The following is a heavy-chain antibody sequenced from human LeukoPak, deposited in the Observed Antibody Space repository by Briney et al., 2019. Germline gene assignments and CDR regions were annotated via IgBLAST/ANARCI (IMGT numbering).Heavy chain of an antibody. CDR2: ISSSGSTL. D-gene: IGHD5-12*01. J-gene: IGHJ4*02. V-gene: IGHV3-48*03. CDR3: AGERGGYGFY. Sequence: GGSLRLSCAGSGFTFSSYELNWVRQAPGKGLEWISYISSSGSTLYYADSVKGRFTISRDDAKSSLYLQMNSLRGDDTAVYYCAGERGGYGFYWGQGTLVTVSS. CDR1: GFTFSSYE.